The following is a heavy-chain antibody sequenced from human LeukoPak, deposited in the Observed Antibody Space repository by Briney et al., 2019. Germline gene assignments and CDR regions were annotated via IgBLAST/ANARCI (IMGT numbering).Heavy chain of an antibody. D-gene: IGHD3-10*01. CDR2: IKQDGSEK. V-gene: IGHV3-7*01. CDR1: GFPFSSYW. CDR3: AREDLLYGSGSTNTDY. J-gene: IGHJ4*02. Sequence: GSLRLSCAASGFPFSSYWMSWVRQAPGKGLEWVANIKQDGSEKYYVDSVKGRFTISRDNAKNSLYLQMNSLRAEDTAVYYCAREDLLYGSGSTNTDYWGQGTLVTVSS.